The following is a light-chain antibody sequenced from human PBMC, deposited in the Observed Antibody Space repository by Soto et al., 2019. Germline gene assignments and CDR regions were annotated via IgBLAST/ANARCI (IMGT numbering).Light chain of an antibody. V-gene: IGKV1-17*01. J-gene: IGKJ1*01. CDR2: DTF. CDR3: LQDQAYPWT. Sequence: DIQMTQSPSSLSASVGARVTITCRASQGIRYNLGWYQQRPGKAPERLIYDTFTLASGVPSRFSGSGSGTEFTLTIASLQPEDVVTYYCLQDQAYPWTFGQGTKVELK. CDR1: QGIRYN.